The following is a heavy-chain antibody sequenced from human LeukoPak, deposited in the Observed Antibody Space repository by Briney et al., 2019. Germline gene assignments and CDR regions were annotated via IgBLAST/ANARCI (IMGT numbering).Heavy chain of an antibody. CDR3: ARTKYSSASGWLDY. Sequence: SETLSLTCTVSGRSISRGGYCGSWIRQHPGKGLEWIGYIYYSGTTYYNPSLKSRITISVDTSKNQFSLNLNSMTAADTAVYYCARTKYSSASGWLDYWGQGTLVTVSS. CDR1: GRSISRGGYC. D-gene: IGHD6-6*01. J-gene: IGHJ4*02. CDR2: IYYSGTT. V-gene: IGHV4-31*03.